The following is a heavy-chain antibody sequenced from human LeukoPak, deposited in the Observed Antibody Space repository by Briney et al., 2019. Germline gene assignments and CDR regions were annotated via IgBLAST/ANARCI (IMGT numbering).Heavy chain of an antibody. CDR2: ISGSGGST. J-gene: IGHJ4*02. Sequence: GGSLRLSCAASGFTFSSYAMSWVRQAPGKGLEWVSAISGSGGSTYYADSVKGRLTISRDNAKNTLYLQMNSLRAEDTAVYYCEKKYSSGWCFDYWGQGTLVTVSS. D-gene: IGHD6-19*01. CDR3: EKKYSSGWCFDY. V-gene: IGHV3-23*01. CDR1: GFTFSSYA.